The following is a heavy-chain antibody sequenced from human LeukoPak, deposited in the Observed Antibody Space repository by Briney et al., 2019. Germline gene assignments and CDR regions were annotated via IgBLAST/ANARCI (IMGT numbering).Heavy chain of an antibody. D-gene: IGHD3-10*01. J-gene: IGHJ3*01. Sequence: GGSLRLSCAASGFTVNSNYMSWVRQAPGKGLEWVSVIYSGGSTYYADSVKGRFTISRDNSKNTLYLQMNSLRAEDTAVYYCAKDHDYYASGPVWGQGTMVTVSS. CDR2: IYSGGST. CDR1: GFTVNSNY. V-gene: IGHV3-53*01. CDR3: AKDHDYYASGPV.